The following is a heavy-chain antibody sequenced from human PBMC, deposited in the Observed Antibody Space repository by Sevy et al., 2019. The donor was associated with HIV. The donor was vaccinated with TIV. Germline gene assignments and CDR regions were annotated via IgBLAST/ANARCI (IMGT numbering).Heavy chain of an antibody. D-gene: IGHD3-22*01. Sequence: SETLSLTCAVYGGSFSGYYWSWIRQPPGKGLEWIGEIKHSGSTNNNPSLKSRVTISVDTSKNQFSLKLSSVTAADTAVYYCARAHGSTGYWYDYYYYGMDVWGQGTTVTVSS. CDR3: ARAHGSTGYWYDYYYYGMDV. J-gene: IGHJ6*02. CDR2: IKHSGST. V-gene: IGHV4-34*01. CDR1: GGSFSGYY.